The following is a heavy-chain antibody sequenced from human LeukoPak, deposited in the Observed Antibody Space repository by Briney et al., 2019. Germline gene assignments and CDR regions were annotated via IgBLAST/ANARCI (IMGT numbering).Heavy chain of an antibody. J-gene: IGHJ4*02. V-gene: IGHV4-4*07. D-gene: IGHD3-10*01. CDR3: ARGYTGAATEITMVRGVPYYFDY. CDR2: IYTSGST. Sequence: PSETLSLTCTVSGGSISSYYWSWIRQPAGKGLEWIGRIYTSGSTNYNPSLKSRVTMSVDTSKNQFSLKLSSVTAADTAVYYCARGYTGAATEITMVRGVPYYFDYWGQGTLVTVSS. CDR1: GGSISSYY.